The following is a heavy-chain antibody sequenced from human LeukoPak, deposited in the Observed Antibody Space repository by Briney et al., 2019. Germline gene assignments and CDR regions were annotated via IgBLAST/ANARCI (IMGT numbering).Heavy chain of an antibody. Sequence: SVKVSCKASGGTFSSYTISWVRQAPGQGLEWMGRIIPILGIANYAQKFQGRVTITADKSTSTAYMELSSLRSGDTAVYYCARFSSGTGVDVWGQGTTVTVSS. V-gene: IGHV1-69*02. CDR2: IIPILGIA. CDR3: ARFSSGTGVDV. CDR1: GGTFSSYT. D-gene: IGHD6-19*01. J-gene: IGHJ6*02.